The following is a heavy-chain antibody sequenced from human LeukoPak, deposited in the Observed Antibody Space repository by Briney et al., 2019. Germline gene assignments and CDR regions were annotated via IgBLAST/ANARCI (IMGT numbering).Heavy chain of an antibody. CDR3: ARAYDSSGYWPSRIPN. Sequence: GASVKVSCKASGYTFTGYYMHWVRQAPGQGLEWMGWINPNSGGTNYAQKFQGRVTMTRDTSISTAYMELSRLRSDDTAVYYCARAYDSSGYWPSRIPNWGQGTLVTVSS. CDR2: INPNSGGT. D-gene: IGHD3-22*01. J-gene: IGHJ4*02. V-gene: IGHV1-2*02. CDR1: GYTFTGYY.